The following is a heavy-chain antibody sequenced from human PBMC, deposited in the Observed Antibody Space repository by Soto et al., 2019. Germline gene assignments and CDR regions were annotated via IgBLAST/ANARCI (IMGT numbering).Heavy chain of an antibody. CDR2: ISYDGSNK. Sequence: QVQLVESGGGVVQPGRSLRHSCAASGFTFSSYGMHWVRQAPGKGLEWVAVISYDGSNKYYADSVKGRFTISRDNSKNTLYLQMNSLRAEDTAVYYCAKDGMGSSWFRADYYYYGMDVWGQGTTVTVSS. CDR1: GFTFSSYG. D-gene: IGHD6-13*01. CDR3: AKDGMGSSWFRADYYYYGMDV. J-gene: IGHJ6*02. V-gene: IGHV3-30*18.